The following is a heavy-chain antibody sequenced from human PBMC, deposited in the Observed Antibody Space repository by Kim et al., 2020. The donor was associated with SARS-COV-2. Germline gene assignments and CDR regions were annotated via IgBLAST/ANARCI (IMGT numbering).Heavy chain of an antibody. CDR1: GITSSSYW. J-gene: IGHJ4*02. CDR3: GISGI. Sequence: GGSLRLSCVESGITSSSYWLTWVRQAPGKGLEWVANIKRDGSERYYGDSVKGRFTISRDNAKSSVFLQMNSLRSEDTAVYYCGISGIWGQGTLVTFSS. V-gene: IGHV3-7*01. CDR2: IKRDGSER.